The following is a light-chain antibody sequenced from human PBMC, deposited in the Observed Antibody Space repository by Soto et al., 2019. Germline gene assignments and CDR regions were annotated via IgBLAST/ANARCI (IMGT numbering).Light chain of an antibody. J-gene: IGKJ2*01. Sequence: DIQMTQSPSSLSASVGDRVTITCRASQSISTYLNWYQQKLGEAPNLLIYTASTLQSGVPSRVSGSGSGTDFTLTISSLRPEDFATYYCQQSYSTPPTFGRGTKLEIK. CDR2: TAS. V-gene: IGKV1-39*01. CDR3: QQSYSTPPT. CDR1: QSISTY.